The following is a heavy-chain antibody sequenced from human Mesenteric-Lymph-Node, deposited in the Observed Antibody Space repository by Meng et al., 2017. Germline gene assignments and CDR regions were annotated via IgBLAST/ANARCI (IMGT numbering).Heavy chain of an antibody. CDR1: GGSISSSNYY. J-gene: IGHJ2*01. V-gene: IGHV4-30-4*01. Sequence: VQLQEQGPGLVKPSPTPSLTCTVSGGSISSSNYYWSWIRQPPGKGLEWSGHIYNSGSTYYNPSLKSRITISVDTSKNQFSLKLSSVTAADTAVYYCARGQKGYFDLWGRGTLVTVSS. CDR2: IYNSGST. CDR3: ARGQKGYFDL.